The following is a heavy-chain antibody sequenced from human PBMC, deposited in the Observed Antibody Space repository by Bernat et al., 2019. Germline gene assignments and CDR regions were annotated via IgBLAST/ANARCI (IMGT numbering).Heavy chain of an antibody. Sequence: EVQLVQSGAEVKKPGESLRISCKGSGYSFTSYWISWVRQMPGKGLEWMGRIDPSDSYTNYSPSFHGHVTIPADKSISTAYLQWSSLKASDTAMYYCARAAYYYESSGYYYYYGMDVWGQGTTVTVSS. CDR3: ARAAYYYESSGYYYYYGMDV. CDR2: IDPSDSYT. D-gene: IGHD3-22*01. CDR1: GYSFTSYW. V-gene: IGHV5-10-1*03. J-gene: IGHJ6*02.